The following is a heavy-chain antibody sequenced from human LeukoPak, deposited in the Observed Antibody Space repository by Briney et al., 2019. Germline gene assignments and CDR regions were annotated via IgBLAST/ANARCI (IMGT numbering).Heavy chain of an antibody. CDR1: GYTFTSYD. D-gene: IGHD6-13*01. V-gene: IGHV1-8*01. CDR2: MNPNSGNT. CDR3: ARGPRYSSSWYGMDV. Sequence: ASVKVSCKASGYTFTSYDIKWVRQATGQGLEWMGWMNPNSGNTGYAQKFQGRVTMTRNTSISTAYMELSSLRSEDTAVYYCARGPRYSSSWYGMDVWGQGTTVTVSS. J-gene: IGHJ6*02.